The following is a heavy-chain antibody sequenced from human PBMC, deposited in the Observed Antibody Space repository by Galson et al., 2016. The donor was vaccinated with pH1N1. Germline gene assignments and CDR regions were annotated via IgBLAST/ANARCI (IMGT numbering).Heavy chain of an antibody. J-gene: IGHJ6*02. CDR2: ISYDGGKK. CDR1: GFTFRSYG. Sequence: SLRLSCAASGFTFRSYGMHWVRQAPGKGLEWVAVISYDGGKKHHADSVKGRFTISRDNSKNTVYLQMDSLRIEDTAVYYCAKDYDYWSGTLGYHSYIMDVWGQGTTVTVSS. CDR3: AKDYDYWSGTLGYHSYIMDV. V-gene: IGHV3-30*18. D-gene: IGHD3-3*01.